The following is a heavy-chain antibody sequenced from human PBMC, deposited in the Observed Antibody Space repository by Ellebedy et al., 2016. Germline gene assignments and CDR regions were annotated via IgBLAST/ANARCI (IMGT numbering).Heavy chain of an antibody. V-gene: IGHV3-23*01. J-gene: IGHJ4*02. CDR2: ISGSGGST. Sequence: GESLKISCAASGFTFSSYATSWVRQAPGKGLEWVSAISGSGGSTYYADSVKGRFTISRDNSKNTLYLQMNSLRAEDTDVYSCAKDDYYDSSGYFDYWGQGTLVTVSS. D-gene: IGHD3-22*01. CDR3: AKDDYYDSSGYFDY. CDR1: GFTFSSYA.